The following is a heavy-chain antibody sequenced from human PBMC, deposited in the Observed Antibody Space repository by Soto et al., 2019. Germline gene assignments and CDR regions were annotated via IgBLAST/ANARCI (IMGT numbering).Heavy chain of an antibody. J-gene: IGHJ6*02. D-gene: IGHD2-2*01. CDR3: ARSQGSSTSLEIYYYYYYGMDV. CDR2: IIPISETT. Sequence: QVQLVQSGAEVKKPGSSVKVSCKASGGTFSSYAISWVRQAPGQGLEWMGGIIPISETTNYAQKSQGRVTIAADASKSTAYMEMSSLRSDDTAVYYCARSQGSSTSLEIYYYYYYGMDVWGQGTTVTVSS. V-gene: IGHV1-69*01. CDR1: GGTFSSYA.